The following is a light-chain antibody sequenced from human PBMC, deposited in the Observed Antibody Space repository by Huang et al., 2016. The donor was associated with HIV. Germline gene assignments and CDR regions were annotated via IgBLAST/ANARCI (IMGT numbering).Light chain of an antibody. CDR3: QQYFDTPLT. V-gene: IGKV4-1*01. CDR1: QSVLNSDNNKNY. CDR2: WAS. Sequence: DIVMTQSPESLAVSLGERATIKCRSSQSVLNSDNNKNYLAWYQQKPGQLPNLLIYWASARESGVPDRFLGTGSGTDFTLTISSLQAEDVAVYFCQQYFDTPLTFGPGTKVDIK. J-gene: IGKJ3*01.